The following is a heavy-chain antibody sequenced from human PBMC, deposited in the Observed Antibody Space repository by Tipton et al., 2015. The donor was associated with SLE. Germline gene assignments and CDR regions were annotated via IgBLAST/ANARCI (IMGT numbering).Heavy chain of an antibody. J-gene: IGHJ4*02. CDR3: ARYIEYSSSFDY. Sequence: TLSLTCAVYGGSFSGYYWSWIRQPPGKGLEGIGEINHSGSTNYNPSLKSRVTISVDTSKNQFSLKLSSVTAADTAVYYCARYIEYSSSFDYWGQGTLVTVSS. V-gene: IGHV4-34*01. CDR1: GGSFSGYY. D-gene: IGHD6-6*01. CDR2: INHSGST.